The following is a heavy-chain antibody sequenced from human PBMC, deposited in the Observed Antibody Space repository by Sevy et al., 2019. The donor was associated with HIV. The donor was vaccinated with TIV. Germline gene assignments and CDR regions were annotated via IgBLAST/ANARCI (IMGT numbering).Heavy chain of an antibody. V-gene: IGHV3-23*01. J-gene: IGHJ6*02. Sequence: GGSLRLSCAASGFIFSNYPMSWVRHSPGKGLEWVSDISAGGTTTYYADSVEGRFTISRDNSKNTVSLQTNSQGAEDTAIYYSAKRYCSTITCYDDDFWNPYYFYGLDVWGQGISVTVSS. CDR1: GFIFSNYP. CDR3: AKRYCSTITCYDDDFWNPYYFYGLDV. D-gene: IGHD2-2*01. CDR2: ISAGGTTT.